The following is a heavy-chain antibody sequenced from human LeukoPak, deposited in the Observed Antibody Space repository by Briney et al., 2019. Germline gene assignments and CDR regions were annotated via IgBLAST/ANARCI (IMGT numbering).Heavy chain of an antibody. CDR3: ARLIRKRGSIAARPDYFDY. D-gene: IGHD6-6*01. Sequence: SETLSLTCTVSGGSISSYYWNWIRQPPGKGLEWIGYIYTSESTNYNPSLKSRVTISVDTSKNQFSLKLSSVTAADTAVYYCARLIRKRGSIAARPDYFDYWGQGTLVTVSS. J-gene: IGHJ4*02. CDR1: GGSISSYY. CDR2: IYTSEST. V-gene: IGHV4-4*09.